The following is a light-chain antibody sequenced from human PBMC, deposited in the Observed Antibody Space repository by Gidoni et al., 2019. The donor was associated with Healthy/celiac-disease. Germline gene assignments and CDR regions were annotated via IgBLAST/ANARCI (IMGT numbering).Light chain of an antibody. Sequence: IQMTQTPSSLSAAVGDRFTITCRASQSISSYLNWYQQKPGKAPKLLIYAASSVQSGVPLSFSGSGPRTDFTFTISSLQSEYFLTYYLPPSYRIPLTFGGGTKVEIK. CDR1: QSISSY. CDR3: PPSYRIPLT. J-gene: IGKJ4*01. V-gene: IGKV1-39*01. CDR2: AAS.